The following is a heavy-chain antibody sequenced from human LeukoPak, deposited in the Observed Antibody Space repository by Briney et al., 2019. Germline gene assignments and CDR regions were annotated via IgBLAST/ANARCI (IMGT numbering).Heavy chain of an antibody. J-gene: IGHJ4*02. Sequence: PSETLSLTCAVSGGSISSGGYSWSWIRQPPGTGLEWLGYIYHSGSTYYNPSLKSRVTISVDRSKNQFSLKLSSVTAADTAVYYCARGPRPYYDFWSGYYGDWGQGTLVTVSS. D-gene: IGHD3-3*01. CDR2: IYHSGST. CDR1: GGSISSGGYS. V-gene: IGHV4-30-2*01. CDR3: ARGPRPYYDFWSGYYGD.